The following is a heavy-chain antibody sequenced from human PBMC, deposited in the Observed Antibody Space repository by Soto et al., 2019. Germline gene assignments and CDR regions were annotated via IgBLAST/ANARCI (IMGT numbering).Heavy chain of an antibody. CDR1: GDSVSSNSAA. J-gene: IGHJ5*02. Sequence: SQTLSLTCAISGDSVSSNSAAWNWIRQSPSRGLEWLGRTYCRSKWYNDYAVSVKSRITINPDTSKNQFSLQLNSVTPEDTAVYYCVRRGTADRSSARPFYNWFDPWGQGTLVTVSS. CDR3: VRRGTADRSSARPFYNWFDP. V-gene: IGHV6-1*01. CDR2: TYCRSKWYN. D-gene: IGHD3-22*01.